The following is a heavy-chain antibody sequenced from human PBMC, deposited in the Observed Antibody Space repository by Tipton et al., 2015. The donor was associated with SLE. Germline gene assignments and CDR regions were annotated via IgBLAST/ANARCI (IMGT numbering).Heavy chain of an antibody. V-gene: IGHV4-34*01. D-gene: IGHD1-26*01. J-gene: IGHJ2*01. Sequence: TLSLTCAVYGGSFSGYYWSWIRQPPGKGLEWFGEINHSGSTNYNPSLKSRVTISVDTSKNQFSLKLSSVTAADTAVYYCARGELYWSFDLWGRGTLVTVSS. CDR2: INHSGST. CDR1: GGSFSGYY. CDR3: ARGELYWSFDL.